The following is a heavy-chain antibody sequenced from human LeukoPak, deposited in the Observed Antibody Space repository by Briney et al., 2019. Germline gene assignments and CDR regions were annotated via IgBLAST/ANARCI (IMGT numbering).Heavy chain of an antibody. J-gene: IGHJ4*02. D-gene: IGHD3-10*01. Sequence: SETLSLTCTVSGLSFEHYFWSWIRQPPGKGLEWVGYVYYSGSTDYSPSLESRLTISADTSRNQFSLKLRSVTAADTAVYYCASHRRSHGSEYWGQGALVTVSS. CDR1: GLSFEHYF. CDR3: ASHRRSHGSEY. V-gene: IGHV4-59*08. CDR2: VYYSGST.